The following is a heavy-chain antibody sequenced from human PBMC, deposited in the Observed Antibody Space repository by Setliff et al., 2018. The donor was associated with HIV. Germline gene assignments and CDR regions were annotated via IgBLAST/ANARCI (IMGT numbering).Heavy chain of an antibody. Sequence: PSETLSLTCAVSGGSTSSYYWSWIRQPPGQKLELIGYIYYSWTTNYNPSLKSRVTISIDMSKNQSSLNLTSLTAADTDVYYCSRGGAYGSGSHRGGRWLDPWGQGTLVTVS. V-gene: IGHV4-59*08. CDR1: GGSTSSYY. J-gene: IGHJ5*02. CDR2: IYYSWTT. CDR3: SRGGAYGSGSHRGGRWLDP. D-gene: IGHD3-10*01.